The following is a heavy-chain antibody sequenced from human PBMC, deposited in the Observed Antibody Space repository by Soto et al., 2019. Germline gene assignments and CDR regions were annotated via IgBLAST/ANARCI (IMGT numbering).Heavy chain of an antibody. J-gene: IGHJ4*02. CDR3: ARDRYYDSSGADY. D-gene: IGHD3-22*01. Sequence: ESGGGVVQPGRSLRLSCAASGFTFSSYAMHWVRQAPGKGLEWVSGISYDGSKKYYADSVKGRFTISRDNSNSTLYLQMNSLRAEDTAVFYCARDRYYDSSGADYWGQGTLVTVSS. CDR2: ISYDGSKK. CDR1: GFTFSSYA. V-gene: IGHV3-30-3*01.